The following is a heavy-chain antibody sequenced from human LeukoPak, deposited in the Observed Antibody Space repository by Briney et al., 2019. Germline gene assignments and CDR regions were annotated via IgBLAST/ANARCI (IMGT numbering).Heavy chain of an antibody. CDR3: ARVGDWNDLVY. D-gene: IGHD1-1*01. CDR2: ILYSGTT. Sequence: SETLSLTCTVSGVSISPYYWSWIRQTPGKGLEWIGYILYSGTTTNYNPSLKSRVTISVDTSKNQFSLKLSSVTAADTAVYYCARVGDWNDLVYWGQGTLVTVSS. J-gene: IGHJ4*02. V-gene: IGHV4-59*01. CDR1: GVSISPYY.